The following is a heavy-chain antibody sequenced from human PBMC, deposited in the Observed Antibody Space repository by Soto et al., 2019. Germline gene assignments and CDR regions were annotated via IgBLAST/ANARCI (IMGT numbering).Heavy chain of an antibody. CDR1: GFTFSSYS. V-gene: IGHV3-21*01. CDR3: ARDLSNYAFDI. J-gene: IGHJ3*02. Sequence: GESLKISCAASGFTFSSYSMNWVRQAPGKGLEWVSSISSSSSYIYYADSVKGRFTISRDNAKNSLYLQMNSLRAEDTAVYYCARDLSNYAFDIWGQGTMVTVSS. CDR2: ISSSSSYI. D-gene: IGHD1-7*01.